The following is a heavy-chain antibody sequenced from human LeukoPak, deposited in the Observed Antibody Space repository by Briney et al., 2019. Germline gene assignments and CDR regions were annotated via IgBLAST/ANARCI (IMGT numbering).Heavy chain of an antibody. V-gene: IGHV4-31*03. CDR3: ARGADSSGYYAIFYFDY. J-gene: IGHJ4*02. CDR1: GGSICSDDYY. D-gene: IGHD3-22*01. CDR2: IYYSGST. Sequence: PSETLSLTRTVSGGSICSDDYYWSWIRPHPGKGLEWIGYIYYSGSTYYNPSLKSRVTISVDTSKNQFSLKLSSVTAADTAVYYCARGADSSGYYAIFYFDYWAQGTLDTVSS.